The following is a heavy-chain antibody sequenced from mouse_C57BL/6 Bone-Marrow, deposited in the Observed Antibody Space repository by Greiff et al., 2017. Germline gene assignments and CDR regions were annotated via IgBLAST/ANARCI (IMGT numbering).Heavy chain of an antibody. Sequence: EVMLVESGGGLVQSGRSLRLSCATSGFTFSDFYMEWVRQAPGKGLEWIAARRNKANDYTTEYSASVKGRFIVSRDTSQSILYLQMNALRAEDTAIYYCARDACPHGIFAYWGQGTLVTVSA. CDR2: RRNKANDYTT. CDR3: ARDACPHGIFAY. D-gene: IGHD2-1*01. CDR1: GFTFSDFY. J-gene: IGHJ3*01. V-gene: IGHV7-1*01.